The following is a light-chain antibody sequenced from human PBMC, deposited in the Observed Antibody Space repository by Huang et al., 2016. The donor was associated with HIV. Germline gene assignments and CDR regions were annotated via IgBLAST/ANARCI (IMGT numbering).Light chain of an antibody. CDR1: QNIDTY. Sequence: DIEMTQSPSSLSASVGDRVTISCRAGQNIDTYLNWCQQKPGEAPKLLIYGASNLHRGVPLRFRGAGSGNYFTLTIYSLQPEDFATYFCQQTFTAPPEDTFGQGTKLEI. J-gene: IGKJ2*01. CDR3: QQTFTAPPEDT. V-gene: IGKV1-39*01. CDR2: GAS.